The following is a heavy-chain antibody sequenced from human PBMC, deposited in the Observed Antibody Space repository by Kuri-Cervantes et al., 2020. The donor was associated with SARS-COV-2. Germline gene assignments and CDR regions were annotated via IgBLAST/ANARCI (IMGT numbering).Heavy chain of an antibody. CDR3: AKSARGSGSYLVYFDY. V-gene: IGHV3-15*07. CDR1: GSTFSNAW. CDR2: IKSKTDGGTT. D-gene: IGHD1-26*01. Sequence: GGSRRLSCAASGSTFSNAWMNWVRQAPGKGLEWVGRIKSKTDGGTTDYAAPVQGRFTISRDNSKNTLYLQMNSLRAEDTAVYYCAKSARGSGSYLVYFDYWGQGTLVTVSS. J-gene: IGHJ4*02.